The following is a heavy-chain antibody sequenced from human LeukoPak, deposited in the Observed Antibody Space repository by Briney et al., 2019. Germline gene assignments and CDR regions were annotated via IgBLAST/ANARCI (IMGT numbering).Heavy chain of an antibody. CDR2: VYSSGST. CDR3: ARAGFGSGWHYFDY. CDR1: GDSISNFY. J-gene: IGHJ4*01. D-gene: IGHD6-19*01. V-gene: IGHV4-4*07. Sequence: PAETLSLTCTVSGDSISNFYWSWIRQPAEKGLEWIGRVYSSGSTNHNPSLKSRVSMSVDTSKNQYSLRLISVTAADTAVYYCARAGFGSGWHYFDYWGRGILVSVSS.